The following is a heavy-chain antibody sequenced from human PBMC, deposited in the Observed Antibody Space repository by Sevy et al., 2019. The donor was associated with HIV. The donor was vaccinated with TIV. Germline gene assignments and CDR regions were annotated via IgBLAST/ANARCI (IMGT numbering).Heavy chain of an antibody. CDR3: AKTRYHYHISGFFGGTFVPDY. CDR1: GFTFSNYD. J-gene: IGHJ4*01. CDR2: ISVDGSDK. Sequence: GGSLRLSCAASGFTFSNYDIHWVRQAPGKGLEWLAFISVDGSDKYYADSVKGRFTISREDSKNTLYLHLNSLRVEDTAVYYCAKTRYHYHISGFFGGTFVPDYWGHGSLVTVSS. D-gene: IGHD3-22*01. V-gene: IGHV3-30*18.